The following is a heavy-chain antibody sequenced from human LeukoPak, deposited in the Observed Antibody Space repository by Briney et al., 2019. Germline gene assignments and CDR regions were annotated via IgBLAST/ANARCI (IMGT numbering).Heavy chain of an antibody. J-gene: IGHJ4*02. Sequence: GGSLRLSCATAGFTFKDHGLRWVRHAGGKGVEWVSGINWNSGSKRYAASVKGRFTISRDNSKNTLYLQMNSLRAEDTAVYYCARLSIYYDSSGYRGRPPSDYWGQGTLVTVSS. V-gene: IGHV3-20*04. CDR1: GFTFKDHG. CDR2: INWNSGSK. CDR3: ARLSIYYDSSGYRGRPPSDY. D-gene: IGHD3-22*01.